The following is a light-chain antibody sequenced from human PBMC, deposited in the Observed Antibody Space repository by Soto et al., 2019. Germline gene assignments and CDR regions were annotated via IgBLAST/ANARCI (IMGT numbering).Light chain of an antibody. CDR3: QQYGTAPLT. J-gene: IGKJ4*01. CDR2: VTS. Sequence: EIVLTQSPGSLSLSPGERATLSCRASQSIAANYLAWYQQKPGQAPRLLIYVTSSRATGIPDRFSGSGSGTDFTLTIRRLEPEDFAVYDCQQYGTAPLTFGGGTKVDIK. CDR1: QSIAANY. V-gene: IGKV3-20*01.